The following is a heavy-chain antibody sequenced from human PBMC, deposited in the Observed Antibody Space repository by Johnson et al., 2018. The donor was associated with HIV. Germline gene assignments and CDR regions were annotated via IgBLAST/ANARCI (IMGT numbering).Heavy chain of an antibody. CDR1: GFAFSNFG. V-gene: IGHV3-30*18. CDR2: TSYDGSNK. J-gene: IGHJ3*02. Sequence: QVQLVESGGGVVQPGRSLRLSCAASGFAFSNFGMHWVRQAPGKGLEWVAVTSYDGSNKYYADSVKGRFTISRDNSKNTLYLQMNSLRAEDTAGYYCAKSGLFVLVVYAPDVFDIWGQGTMVTVSS. D-gene: IGHD2-8*02. CDR3: AKSGLFVLVVYAPDVFDI.